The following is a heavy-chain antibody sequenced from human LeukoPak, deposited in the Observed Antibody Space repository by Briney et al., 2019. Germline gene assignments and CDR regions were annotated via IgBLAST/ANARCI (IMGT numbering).Heavy chain of an antibody. CDR3: ARGNAATVVSYFDY. Sequence: SQTLSLTCATSGDSVSSNSAAWNWIRQSPSGGLEWLGRTYYRSRWYNDYAASVKGRLTINSDTSKNQFSLQLNSVTPEDTAVYYCARGNAATVVSYFDYWGQGTLVTVSS. J-gene: IGHJ4*03. D-gene: IGHD4-11*01. V-gene: IGHV6-1*01. CDR2: TYYRSRWYN. CDR1: GDSVSSNSAA.